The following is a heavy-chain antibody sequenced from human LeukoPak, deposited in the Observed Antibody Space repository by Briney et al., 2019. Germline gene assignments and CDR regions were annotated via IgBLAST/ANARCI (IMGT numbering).Heavy chain of an antibody. CDR3: ARSDQANWGSGTDYMDV. CDR2: ISSSSSYI. V-gene: IGHV3-21*01. J-gene: IGHJ6*03. Sequence: TGGSLRLSCAASGFTLSSYSMNWVRQAPGKGLEWVSSISSSSSYIYYADSVKGRFTISRDNAKNTLYLQMNSLRAEDTAVYYCARSDQANWGSGTDYMDVWGKGTTVTVSS. D-gene: IGHD7-27*01. CDR1: GFTLSSYS.